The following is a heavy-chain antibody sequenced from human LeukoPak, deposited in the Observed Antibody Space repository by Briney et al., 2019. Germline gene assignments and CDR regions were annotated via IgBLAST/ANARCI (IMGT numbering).Heavy chain of an antibody. CDR1: RYTLTELS. D-gene: IGHD2-2*01. CDR2: VDPEDGET. J-gene: IGHJ4*02. Sequence: ASVKVSCKVSRYTLTELSMHWVRQAPGKGLEWMGGVDPEDGETIYAQKFQGRVTMTEDTSTDTAYMELSSLRSEDTAVYYCATSSGAQLLTVYYFDYWGQGTLVTVSS. CDR3: ATSSGAQLLTVYYFDY. V-gene: IGHV1-24*01.